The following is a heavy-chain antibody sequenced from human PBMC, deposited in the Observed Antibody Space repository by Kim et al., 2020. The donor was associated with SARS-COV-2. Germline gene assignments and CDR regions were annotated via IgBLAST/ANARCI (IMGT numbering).Heavy chain of an antibody. Sequence: ETLSLTCSVSGGSISSFYWSWIRQPPGKGLEWIGYIFNGERSNFNPSLKSRVTMSIDTSKNQFSLNLDSVTAADTAVYYCARHMVTPSDVFDLWGQGTTVTVSS. CDR1: GGSISSFY. CDR3: ARHMVTPSDVFDL. D-gene: IGHD3-10*01. J-gene: IGHJ3*01. V-gene: IGHV4-59*08. CDR2: IFNGERS.